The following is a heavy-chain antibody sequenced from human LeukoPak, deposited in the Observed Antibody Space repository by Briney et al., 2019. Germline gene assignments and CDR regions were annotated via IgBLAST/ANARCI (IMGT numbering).Heavy chain of an antibody. Sequence: ASVKVSCKASGYTFTGYNMHWVRQAPGQGLEWMGWINPNSGGTNYVQKFQGRVTMTRDTSISTAYMEQSRLRSDDTAVYYCARVRSRTNDYWGQGTLVTVSS. CDR2: INPNSGGT. CDR3: ARVRSRTNDY. V-gene: IGHV1-2*02. CDR1: GYTFTGYN. J-gene: IGHJ4*02. D-gene: IGHD4/OR15-4a*01.